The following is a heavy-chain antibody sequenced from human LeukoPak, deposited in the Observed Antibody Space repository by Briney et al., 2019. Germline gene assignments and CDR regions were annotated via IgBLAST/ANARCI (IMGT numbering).Heavy chain of an antibody. J-gene: IGHJ4*02. CDR1: GFTFSSYA. CDR2: ISYDGSNK. V-gene: IGHV3-30*01. CDR3: ASEWELPPDFDY. Sequence: PGGSLRLSCAASGFTFSSYAMHWVRQAPGKGLEWVAVISYDGSNKYYADSAKGRFTISRDNSKNTLYLQMNSLRAEDTAVYYCASEWELPPDFDYWGQGTLVTVSS. D-gene: IGHD1-26*01.